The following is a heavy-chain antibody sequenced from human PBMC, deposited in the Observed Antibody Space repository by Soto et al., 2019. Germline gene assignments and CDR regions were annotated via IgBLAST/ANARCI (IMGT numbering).Heavy chain of an antibody. CDR3: ASPVAGFTGGHDAFDI. CDR1: GYTFTSYY. CDR2: INPSGGST. V-gene: IGHV1-46*01. Sequence: GASVKVSCKASGYTFTSYYMHWVRQAPGQGLEWMGIINPSGGSTSYAQKFQGRVTMTRDTSTSTVYMELSSLRSEDTAVYYCASPVAGFTGGHDAFDIWGQGTMVTVSS. J-gene: IGHJ3*02. D-gene: IGHD6-19*01.